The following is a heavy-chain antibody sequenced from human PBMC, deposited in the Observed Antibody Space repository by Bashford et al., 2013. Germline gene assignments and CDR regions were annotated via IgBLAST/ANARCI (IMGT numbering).Heavy chain of an antibody. CDR3: ARDFCGSSSCSGVTAFDI. D-gene: IGHD2-2*01. Sequence: SETLSLTCTVSGGSISSAGYYWSWIRQHPGKGLEWIGYIYYSGSTYYNPSLKSRVIISVDTSKNQFSLKLSSVTAADTAVYYCARDFCGSSSCSGVTAFDIWGQGQWSPSPQ. J-gene: IGHJ3*02. CDR2: IYYSGST. CDR1: GGSISSAGYY. V-gene: IGHV4-31*03.